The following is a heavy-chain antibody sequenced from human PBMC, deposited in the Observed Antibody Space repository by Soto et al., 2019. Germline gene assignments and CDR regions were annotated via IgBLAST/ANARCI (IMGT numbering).Heavy chain of an antibody. CDR2: IYYSGST. CDR3: ARASGIVVVPAATHNWFDP. J-gene: IGHJ5*02. Sequence: PSETLSLTCTVSGGSISSGGYYWIWIRHHPGKGLEWIGYIYYSGSTYYNPSLKSRVTISVDTSKNQFSLKLSSVTAADTAVYYCARASGIVVVPAATHNWFDPWDQGTLVTVSS. V-gene: IGHV4-31*03. CDR1: GGSISSGGYY. D-gene: IGHD2-2*01.